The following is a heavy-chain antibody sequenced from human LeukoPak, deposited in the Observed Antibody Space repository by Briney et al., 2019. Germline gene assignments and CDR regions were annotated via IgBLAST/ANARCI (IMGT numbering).Heavy chain of an antibody. J-gene: IGHJ4*02. V-gene: IGHV4-39*07. Sequence: PSETLSLTCTVSGGSISSSSYYWGWIRQPPGKGLEWIGSIYYSGSTYYNPSLKSRVTISVDTSKNQFSLKLSSVTAADTAVYYCARDTMTTTVTLAFGYWGQGTLVTVSS. CDR3: ARDTMTTTVTLAFGY. D-gene: IGHD4-17*01. CDR1: GGSISSSSYY. CDR2: IYYSGST.